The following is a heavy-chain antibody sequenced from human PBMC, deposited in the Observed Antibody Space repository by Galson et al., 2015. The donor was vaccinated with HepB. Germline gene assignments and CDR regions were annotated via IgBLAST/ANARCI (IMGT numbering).Heavy chain of an antibody. Sequence: SLRLSCAASGFTFSSHNMNWVRQAPGKGLEWISYISSSGTTVSYADSVKGRFTISRDNARNSLYLHMDSLRADDTAVYYCARTIDLWGQGTMVTVSS. V-gene: IGHV3-48*01. CDR1: GFTFSSHN. CDR3: ARTIDL. J-gene: IGHJ3*01. CDR2: ISSSGTTV.